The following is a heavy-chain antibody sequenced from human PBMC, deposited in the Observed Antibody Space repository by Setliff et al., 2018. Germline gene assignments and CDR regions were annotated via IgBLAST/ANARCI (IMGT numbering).Heavy chain of an antibody. D-gene: IGHD2-15*01. V-gene: IGHV3-11*04. CDR1: GFTFSDYY. J-gene: IGHJ3*02. CDR2: ISSSGSTI. CDR3: VRFGLLDAFDI. Sequence: PGGSLRLSCAASGFTFSDYYMSWIRQAPGKGLEWVSYISSSGSTIYYADSVKGRFTISRDNPKNSLYLEMTSLGAEDTAVYYCVRFGLLDAFDIWGQGTMVTVSS.